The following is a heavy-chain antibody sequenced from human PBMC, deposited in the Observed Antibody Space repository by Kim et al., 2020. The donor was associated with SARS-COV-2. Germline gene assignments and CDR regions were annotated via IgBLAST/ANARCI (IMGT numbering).Heavy chain of an antibody. Sequence: GGSLRLSCAASGFTFSSYAMSWVRQAPGKGLEWVSVIYSGGSSTYYADSVKGRFTISRDNSKNTLYLQMNSLRAEDTAVYYCAKREQLVGFGVSMEFDPWGQGTLVTVSS. CDR1: GFTFSSYA. V-gene: IGHV3-23*03. J-gene: IGHJ5*02. D-gene: IGHD6-13*01. CDR2: IYSGGSST. CDR3: AKREQLVGFGVSMEFDP.